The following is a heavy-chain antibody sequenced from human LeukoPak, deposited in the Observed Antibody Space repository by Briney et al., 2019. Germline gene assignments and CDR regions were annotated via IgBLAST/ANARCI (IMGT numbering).Heavy chain of an antibody. CDR1: GGSISSSSYY. J-gene: IGHJ5*02. CDR2: IYYSGST. V-gene: IGHV4-39*01. CDR3: ARHVPARVAARWFDP. Sequence: SETLSLTYTVSGGSISSSSYYWGWIRQPPGKGLEWIGSIYYSGSTYYNPSLKSRVTISVDTSKNQFSLKLSSVTAADTAVYYCARHVPARVAARWFDPWGQGTLVTVSS. D-gene: IGHD2-15*01.